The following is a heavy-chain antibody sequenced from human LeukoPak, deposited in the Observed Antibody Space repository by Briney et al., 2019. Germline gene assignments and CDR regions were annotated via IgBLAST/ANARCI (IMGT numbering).Heavy chain of an antibody. J-gene: IGHJ4*02. V-gene: IGHV1-2*02. CDR3: ARAPAPFYGGNSCFDY. CDR2: INPNSGGT. Sequence: ASVKVSCKASGYTFTGYYMHWVRQAPGQGLEWMGWINPNSGGTNYAQKFQGRVTMTRDTSISTAYMELSRLRSDDTAVYYRARAPAPFYGGNSCFDYWGQGTLVTVSS. CDR1: GYTFTGYY. D-gene: IGHD4-23*01.